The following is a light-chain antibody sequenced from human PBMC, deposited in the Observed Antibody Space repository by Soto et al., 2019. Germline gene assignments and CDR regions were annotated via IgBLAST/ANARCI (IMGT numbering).Light chain of an antibody. V-gene: IGKV3-15*01. CDR1: QSVSAN. Sequence: EIVLTQSPGTLSVSPGERANLSCRASQSVSANLAWFQQKPGQAPRLLIYGASTRATGIPARFSGSGPGTEFTLTINSLQSEDLAVYYCQQSNNWPYTFGQGTKLEV. CDR2: GAS. J-gene: IGKJ2*01. CDR3: QQSNNWPYT.